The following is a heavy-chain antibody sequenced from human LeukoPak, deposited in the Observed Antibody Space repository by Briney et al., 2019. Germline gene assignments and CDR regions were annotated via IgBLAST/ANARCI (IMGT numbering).Heavy chain of an antibody. CDR1: GFSFSSYG. CDR2: IYYNGNSK. V-gene: IGHV3-33*07. J-gene: IGHJ5*02. CDR3: ARSDYHSYCTTSSCYWNWFDP. Sequence: GASLRLSCAASGFSFSSYGMYWVRQAPGKGLEWVAVIYYNGNSKYYGDSVKGRFTISRDNSKNMLYLQMNSLRAEDTAVYYCARSDYHSYCTTSSCYWNWFDPWGQGTLVTVSS. D-gene: IGHD2-2*01.